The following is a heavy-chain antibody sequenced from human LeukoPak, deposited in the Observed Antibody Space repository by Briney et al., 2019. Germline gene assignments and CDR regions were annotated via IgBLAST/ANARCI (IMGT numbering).Heavy chain of an antibody. CDR1: GFTFSTFA. D-gene: IGHD2-8*01. J-gene: IGHJ3*02. Sequence: GGSLRLSRAASGFTFSTFAMTWVRQAPGKGLEWVSTISDTPVYYADSVKGRFTISRDDSKNTMFLQMNSLRAEDTAIYYCAKDSFSHNGIYDALDIWGQGTMVTVSS. V-gene: IGHV3-23*01. CDR2: ISDTPV. CDR3: AKDSFSHNGIYDALDI.